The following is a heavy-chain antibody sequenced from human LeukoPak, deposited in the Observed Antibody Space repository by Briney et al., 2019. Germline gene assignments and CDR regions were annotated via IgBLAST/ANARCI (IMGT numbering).Heavy chain of an antibody. Sequence: ASVKVSCKASGYTFTSYDINWVRQATGQGLEWMGWMNPNSGNTGYAQKFQGRVTMTRDTSISTAYMELSSLRSEDTAVYYCARGLINRSGGSCYYYWGQGTLVTVSS. J-gene: IGHJ4*02. CDR3: ARGLINRSGGSCYYY. V-gene: IGHV1-8*01. CDR1: GYTFTSYD. CDR2: MNPNSGNT. D-gene: IGHD2-15*01.